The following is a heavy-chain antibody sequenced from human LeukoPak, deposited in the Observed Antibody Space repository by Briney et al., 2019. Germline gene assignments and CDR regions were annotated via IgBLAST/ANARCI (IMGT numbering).Heavy chain of an antibody. CDR1: GFTFSSYA. J-gene: IGHJ5*02. CDR3: AKDPYNTAVANTNGWFYP. Sequence: AGGSLRLSCAASGFTFSSYAMSWVRRAPGKGLEWVSSFSGSGGNTYYAQSVKGRFTISRDNSENTLYLQMDTLRADDTALYFCAKDPYNTAVANTNGWFYPWGQGTLVTVSS. D-gene: IGHD6-19*01. CDR2: FSGSGGNT. V-gene: IGHV3-23*01.